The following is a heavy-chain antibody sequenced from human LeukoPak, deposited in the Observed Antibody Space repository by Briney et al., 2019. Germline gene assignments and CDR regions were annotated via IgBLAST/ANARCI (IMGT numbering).Heavy chain of an antibody. CDR2: ITGRGGNT. Sequence: GGSLRLSCAASGFTFSSFPMSWVRQAPGKGLQWVSGITGRGGNTYYADSGEGRFTISRDNSKNTLSLQMDSLRAEDTAIYYCARDRAAFDSWGQGTLVTVSS. CDR3: ARDRAAFDS. D-gene: IGHD6-25*01. J-gene: IGHJ4*02. V-gene: IGHV3-23*01. CDR1: GFTFSSFP.